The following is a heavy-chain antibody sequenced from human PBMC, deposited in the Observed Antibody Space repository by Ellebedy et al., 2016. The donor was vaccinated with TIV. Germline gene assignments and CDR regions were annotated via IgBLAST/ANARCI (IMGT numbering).Heavy chain of an antibody. V-gene: IGHV4-59*01. Sequence: MPSETLSLTCSVSGDSIGSSYWNWIRQAPGKGLEWIGHIHYTGSTSYNPSLKSRVTISVDTATNQFFLNMTSVTAADTAVYYCARSNITFFAETDAFDIWGQGTRVTVSP. D-gene: IGHD3-3*01. CDR2: IHYTGST. J-gene: IGHJ3*02. CDR3: ARSNITFFAETDAFDI. CDR1: GDSIGSSY.